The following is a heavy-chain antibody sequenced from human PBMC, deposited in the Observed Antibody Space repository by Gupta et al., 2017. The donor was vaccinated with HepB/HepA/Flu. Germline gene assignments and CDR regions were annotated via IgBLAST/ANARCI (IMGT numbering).Heavy chain of an antibody. J-gene: IGHJ4*02. Sequence: EVQLVESVGGLVQPGGSLCLSCAASGFNFSSYWMSWVRQAPGKGLEWVANIKKDGSDKNYVDSGKGRFTIARENAKTALYVQMKRLRAEDKAVEYCARGKYYIDDWGQGTLVTVSS. CDR3: ARGKYYIDD. V-gene: IGHV3-7*04. CDR2: IKKDGSDK. CDR1: GFNFSSYW.